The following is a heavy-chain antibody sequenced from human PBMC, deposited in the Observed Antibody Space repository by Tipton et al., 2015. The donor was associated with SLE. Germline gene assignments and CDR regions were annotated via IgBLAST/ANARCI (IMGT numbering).Heavy chain of an antibody. V-gene: IGHV4-31*03. CDR1: GGSISSSSYY. Sequence: TLSLTCTVSGGSISSSSYYWGWIRQHPGKGLEWIGYTSKSGSTYYTPSLKSRVTISVDTSKNQFSLKLTSVTAADTAVYYCARGGVGGYDYFDFWGQGTLVTVSS. CDR3: ARGGVGGYDYFDF. CDR2: TSKSGST. D-gene: IGHD5-12*01. J-gene: IGHJ4*02.